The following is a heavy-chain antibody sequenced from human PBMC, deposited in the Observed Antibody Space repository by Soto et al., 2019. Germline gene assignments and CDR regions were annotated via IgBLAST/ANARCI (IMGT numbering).Heavy chain of an antibody. J-gene: IGHJ4*02. V-gene: IGHV4-34*01. Sequence: SETLCVTCAVYGGSFSGYYWSWIRQPPGKGLEWIGEINHSGSTNYNPSLKSRVTISVDTSKNQFSLKLSSVTAADTAVYYCARGKLSDYVWGSYRYHFDYWGQGTVVTVS. CDR3: ARGKLSDYVWGSYRYHFDY. D-gene: IGHD3-16*02. CDR1: GGSFSGYY. CDR2: INHSGST.